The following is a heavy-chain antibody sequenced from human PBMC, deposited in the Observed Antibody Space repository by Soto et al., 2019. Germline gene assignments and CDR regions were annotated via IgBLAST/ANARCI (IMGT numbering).Heavy chain of an antibody. CDR2: IWYDGSNK. CDR1: GFSFSSYG. D-gene: IGHD3-10*01. V-gene: IGHV3-33*01. Sequence: GSLRLSCAPSGFSFSSYGIHWARQAPGKGLEWVAVIWYDGSNKVYADSVKGRFTISRDNSKNTLYLQMNSLRAEDTAVYYCARDLAGDYGALDTWGQGTMVTVSS. CDR3: ARDLAGDYGALDT. J-gene: IGHJ3*02.